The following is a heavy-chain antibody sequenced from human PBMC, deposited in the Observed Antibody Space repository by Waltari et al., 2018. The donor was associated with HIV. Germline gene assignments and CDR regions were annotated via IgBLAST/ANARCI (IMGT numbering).Heavy chain of an antibody. CDR2: INWSGDNT. CDR1: GFTFVDYA. Sequence: EVHLVESGGGLVQPGRYLSLSCAASGFTFVDYAMHGVRQAPGKGLEWVSGINWSGDNTAYADSLKGRFTISRDNAKNSLSLQMNSLRVEDTALYYCAKPPGSSSPGSWGQGTLVTVSS. V-gene: IGHV3-9*01. CDR3: AKPPGSSSPGS. J-gene: IGHJ4*02. D-gene: IGHD6-6*01.